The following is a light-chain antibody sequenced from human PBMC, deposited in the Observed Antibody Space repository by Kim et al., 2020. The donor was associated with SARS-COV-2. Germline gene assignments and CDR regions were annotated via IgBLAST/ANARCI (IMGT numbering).Light chain of an antibody. V-gene: IGLV3-19*01. CDR3: NSRDSNDNVV. J-gene: IGLJ2*01. Sequence: SSELTQDTAVSVALGQTVRITCQGDSLRSYYATWYQQKPGQAPILVIYGKNNRPSGIPDRFSGSSSGNTASLTITGTQAGAEADYYCNSRDSNDNVVFGG. CDR2: GKN. CDR1: SLRSYY.